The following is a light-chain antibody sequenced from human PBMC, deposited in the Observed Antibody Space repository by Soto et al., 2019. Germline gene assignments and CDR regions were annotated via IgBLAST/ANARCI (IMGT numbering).Light chain of an antibody. V-gene: IGKV1-5*03. CDR3: QQYNSYPIT. CDR1: QSISSW. Sequence: DIQMTQSPSTLSASVGDRVTITCRASQSISSWLAWYQKKPGKAPKLLIYKASSLESGVPSRFSGRGSGTEFTLTISSLQPDDFATYYCQQYNSYPITFGGGTKVEIK. J-gene: IGKJ4*01. CDR2: KAS.